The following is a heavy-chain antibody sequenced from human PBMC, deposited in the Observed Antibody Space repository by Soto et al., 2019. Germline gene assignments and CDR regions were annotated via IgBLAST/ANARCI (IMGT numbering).Heavy chain of an antibody. D-gene: IGHD6-13*01. J-gene: IGHJ4*02. CDR2: VYNSGST. Sequence: SETLSLTCTVSGGSISSNYWTWIRQPPGKGLEWIGYVYNSGSTNYNPSLKSRVTISEDTSKSQFSLKVNSMTAADTAVYYCARYRRETVAGYTLDNWGQGILVTVSS. CDR3: ARYRRETVAGYTLDN. CDR1: GGSISSNY. V-gene: IGHV4-59*01.